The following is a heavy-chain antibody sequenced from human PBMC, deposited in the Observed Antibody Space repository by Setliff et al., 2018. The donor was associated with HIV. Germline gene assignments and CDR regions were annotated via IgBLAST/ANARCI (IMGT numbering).Heavy chain of an antibody. CDR3: ARGQYDSSGYYEN. D-gene: IGHD3-22*01. CDR2: INHSGST. CDR1: GGSFSGYY. J-gene: IGHJ4*02. V-gene: IGHV4-34*01. Sequence: SETLSLTCAVYGGSFSGYYWSWIRQPPGKGLEWIGEINHSGSTNYNPSLKRRVTISVDTSKNQFSLKLSSVTAADTAVYYCARGQYDSSGYYENWGQGTLVTVSS.